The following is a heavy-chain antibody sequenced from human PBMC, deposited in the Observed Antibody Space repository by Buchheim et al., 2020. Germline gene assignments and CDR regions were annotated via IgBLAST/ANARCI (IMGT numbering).Heavy chain of an antibody. D-gene: IGHD3-16*01. J-gene: IGHJ4*02. CDR1: GGSFSGYY. V-gene: IGHV4-34*01. Sequence: QVQLQQWGAGLLKPSEPLSLTCVVYGGSFSGYYWTWIRQTPGKGPEWIGEINHSGSTNYNPSLKSRVAISVDTSKNQFSLKLSDVTAADAAVYYCARSLGAHSFLDYWGQGTL. CDR2: INHSGST. CDR3: ARSLGAHSFLDY.